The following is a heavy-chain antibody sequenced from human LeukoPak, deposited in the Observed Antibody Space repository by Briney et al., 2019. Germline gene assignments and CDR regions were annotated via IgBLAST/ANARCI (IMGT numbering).Heavy chain of an antibody. Sequence: ASVKVSCKASGYTFTSYGISWVRQAPGQGLEWMGWISAYNGNTNYAQKLQGRVTMTTDTSTSTAYMELRSLRSDDTAVYYCARTLRDIVVVPAATGRYYFDYWGQGTLVTVSS. D-gene: IGHD2-2*01. CDR3: ARTLRDIVVVPAATGRYYFDY. CDR1: GYTFTSYG. J-gene: IGHJ4*02. V-gene: IGHV1-18*01. CDR2: ISAYNGNT.